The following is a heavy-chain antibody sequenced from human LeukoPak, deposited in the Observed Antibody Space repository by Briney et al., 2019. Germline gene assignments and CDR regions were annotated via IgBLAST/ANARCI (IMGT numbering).Heavy chain of an antibody. CDR1: GFTFGTYA. CDR2: ISGSAGLT. V-gene: IGHV3-23*01. J-gene: IGHJ1*01. D-gene: IGHD5-18*01. CDR3: ARVRKGGSVTPAEYFQH. Sequence: GGSLRLSCAASGFTFGTYAMNWVRQAPGRGLEWVSGISGSAGLTYYADSVKGRFTISRDNSKNMVFLQMNSLRAEDTAVYYCARVRKGGSVTPAEYFQHWGQGTLVTVSS.